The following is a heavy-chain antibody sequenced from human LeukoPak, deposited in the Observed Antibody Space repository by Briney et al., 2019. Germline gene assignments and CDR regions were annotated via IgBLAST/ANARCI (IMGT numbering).Heavy chain of an antibody. Sequence: GGSLRLSCAASGFTFSSYALNWVRQAPGKGLEWVSAISGSGGSTYYADSVKGRFTISRDNPKNTLYLQMNSLRAEDTAVYYCAKDHSDDFFDYWGQGTLVTVPS. CDR3: AKDHSDDFFDY. CDR2: ISGSGGST. V-gene: IGHV3-23*01. J-gene: IGHJ4*02. D-gene: IGHD1-26*01. CDR1: GFTFSSYA.